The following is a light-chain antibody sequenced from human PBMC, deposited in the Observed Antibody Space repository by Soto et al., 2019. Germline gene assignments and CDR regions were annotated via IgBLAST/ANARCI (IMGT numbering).Light chain of an antibody. CDR2: AAS. CDR1: QSISTNY. CDR3: QQYGRT. V-gene: IGKV3-20*01. J-gene: IGKJ5*01. Sequence: EIVLTQSPGTLSLSPGERATLSCRASQSISTNYLAWYQQKPGQAPRLLLYAASNRVTGIPDRFSGSGSGTDFTLTINRLEPEDCALYYCQQYGRTFGQGTRLEIK.